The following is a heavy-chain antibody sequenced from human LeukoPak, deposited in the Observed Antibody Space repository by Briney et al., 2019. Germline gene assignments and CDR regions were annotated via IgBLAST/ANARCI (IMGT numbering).Heavy chain of an antibody. CDR2: IKQDGSEK. D-gene: IGHD3-16*01. CDR1: GFTFSSYW. V-gene: IGHV3-7*03. J-gene: IGHJ6*04. CDR3: AREGGGYYYGMDV. Sequence: GGPLRLSCAASGFTFSSYWMSWVRQAPGKGLEWVANIKQDGSEKYYVDSVKGRFTISRDNAKNSLYLQMNSLRAEDTAVYYCAREGGGYYYGMDVWGKGTTVTVSS.